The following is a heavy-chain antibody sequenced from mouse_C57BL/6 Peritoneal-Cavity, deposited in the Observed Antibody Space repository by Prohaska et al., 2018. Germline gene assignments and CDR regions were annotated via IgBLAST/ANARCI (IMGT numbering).Heavy chain of an antibody. V-gene: IGHV1-50*01. CDR2: IDPSDSYT. Sequence: QVQLQQPGAELVKPGASVKLSCKASGYTFTSYWMQWVKQRPGQGLEWIGEIDPSDSYTNYNQKFKGKATLTVDTSSSTAYMQLSSLTSEDSAVYYCARGGMYGNYVHYYAMDYWGQGTSVTVSS. D-gene: IGHD2-10*02. CDR1: GYTFTSYW. CDR3: ARGGMYGNYVHYYAMDY. J-gene: IGHJ4*01.